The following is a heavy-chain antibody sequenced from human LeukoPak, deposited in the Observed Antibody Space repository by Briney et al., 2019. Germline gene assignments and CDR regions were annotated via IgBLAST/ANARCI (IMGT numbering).Heavy chain of an antibody. J-gene: IGHJ5*02. CDR1: GGSISSSSYY. Sequence: SETLSLTCTVSGGSISSSSYYWGWIRQPPGKGLEWIGEINHSGSTNYNPSLKSRVTISVDTSKNQFSLKLSSVTAADTAVYYCARHARAGISYWFDPWGQGTLVTVSS. V-gene: IGHV4-39*01. CDR2: INHSGST. CDR3: ARHARAGISYWFDP. D-gene: IGHD6-19*01.